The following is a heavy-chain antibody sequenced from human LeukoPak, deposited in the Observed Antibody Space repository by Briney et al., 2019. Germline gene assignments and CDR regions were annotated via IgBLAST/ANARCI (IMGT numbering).Heavy chain of an antibody. Sequence: SGPTLVNPTQTLTLTCTFSGFSLSTSGVGVCWIRQPPGKALEWLALIYWNDDKCYSPSLKSRLTITKDTSKNQVVLTMTNMDPVDTATYYCAHTRFSYYDSSGSLGFDYWGQGTLVTVSS. J-gene: IGHJ4*02. CDR1: GFSLSTSGVG. CDR3: AHTRFSYYDSSGSLGFDY. V-gene: IGHV2-5*01. D-gene: IGHD3-22*01. CDR2: IYWNDDK.